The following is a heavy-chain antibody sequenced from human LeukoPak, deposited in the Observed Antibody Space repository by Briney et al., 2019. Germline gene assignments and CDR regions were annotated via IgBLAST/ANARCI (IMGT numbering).Heavy chain of an antibody. CDR3: ARSDYYDSSGYYQFDS. D-gene: IGHD3-22*01. CDR1: GGSFSGYY. V-gene: IGHV4-59*10. Sequence: SETLSLTCAVYGGSFSGYYWSWIRQPAGKGLEWIGRIYTSGSTNYNPSLKSRVTMSVDTSKNQFSLKLSSVTAADTAVYYCARSDYYDSSGYYQFDSWGQGTLVTVSS. CDR2: IYTSGST. J-gene: IGHJ4*02.